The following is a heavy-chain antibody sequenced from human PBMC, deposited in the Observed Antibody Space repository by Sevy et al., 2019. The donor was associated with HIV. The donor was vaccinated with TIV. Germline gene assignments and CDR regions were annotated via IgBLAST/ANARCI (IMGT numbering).Heavy chain of an antibody. V-gene: IGHV1-69*13. J-gene: IGHJ3*02. CDR3: ASWGGLEIDAFGI. CDR1: GGTFSSYA. CDR2: IIPIFGTA. D-gene: IGHD3-10*01. Sequence: ASVKVSCKASGGTFSSYAISWVRQAPGQGLEWMGGIIPIFGTANYAQKFQGRVTITADESTSTAYMELSRLRSEDTAVYYCASWGGLEIDAFGIWGQGTMVTVSS.